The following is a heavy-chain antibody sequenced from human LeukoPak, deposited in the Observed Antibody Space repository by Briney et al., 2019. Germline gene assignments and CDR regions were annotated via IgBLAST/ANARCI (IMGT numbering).Heavy chain of an antibody. Sequence: GGSLRLSCAASGFTFDDYGMSWVPKPQGKGLEWSPGINWNGGSTGYADSVKGRFTISRDNAKNSLYLQMNSLRAEDTALYYCARDYYGSGRFDYWGQGTLVTVSS. CDR3: ARDYYGSGRFDY. V-gene: IGHV3-20*04. J-gene: IGHJ4*02. D-gene: IGHD3-10*01. CDR2: INWNGGST. CDR1: GFTFDDYG.